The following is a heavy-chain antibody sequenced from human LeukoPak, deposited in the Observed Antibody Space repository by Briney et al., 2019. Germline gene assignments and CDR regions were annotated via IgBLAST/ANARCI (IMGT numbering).Heavy chain of an antibody. Sequence: SETLSLTCTVSGGSISSSSYYWGWIRQPPGKGLEWIGSIYYSGSTYYNPSLKSRVTISVDTSKNQFSLKLSSVTAADTAVYYCARQGGSGTEWAYYYYYMDVWGKGTTVTISS. J-gene: IGHJ6*03. CDR2: IYYSGST. V-gene: IGHV4-39*01. D-gene: IGHD3-10*01. CDR3: ARQGGSGTEWAYYYYYMDV. CDR1: GGSISSSSYY.